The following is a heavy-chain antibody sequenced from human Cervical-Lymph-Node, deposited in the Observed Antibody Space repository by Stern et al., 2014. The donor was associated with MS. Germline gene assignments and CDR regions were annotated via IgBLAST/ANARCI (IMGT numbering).Heavy chain of an antibody. CDR3: AREGGNTAEYFRH. Sequence: VQLEESGGGVVQPGRSLRLSCAASGFTFSSSGMHWVRQAPGKGLEWLAIIYYDGSNRYYADSVKGRFTISRDNSKNTLYLQMNSLRAEDTAVYYCAREGGNTAEYFRHWGQGTLVTVSS. CDR2: IYYDGSNR. V-gene: IGHV3-33*01. J-gene: IGHJ1*01. D-gene: IGHD4-23*01. CDR1: GFTFSSSG.